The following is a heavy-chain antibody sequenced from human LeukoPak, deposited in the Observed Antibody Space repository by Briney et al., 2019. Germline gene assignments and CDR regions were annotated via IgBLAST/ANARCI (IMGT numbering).Heavy chain of an antibody. CDR1: GGSMTSHY. J-gene: IGHJ4*02. D-gene: IGHD1-20*01. Sequence: SETLSLTWTVSGGSMTSHYWSWIRQPPGKGLEWIGYIYYSGSTNYNPSLKSRVTISVDTSKSQFSLKLSSVTAADTAVYYCARERDNNWNRHFDYWGQGTLVTVSS. V-gene: IGHV4-59*11. CDR3: ARERDNNWNRHFDY. CDR2: IYYSGST.